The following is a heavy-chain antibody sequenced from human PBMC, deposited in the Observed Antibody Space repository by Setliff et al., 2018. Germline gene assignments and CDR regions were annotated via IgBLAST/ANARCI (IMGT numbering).Heavy chain of an antibody. CDR3: AKDHYDFWSGNPTKWFDP. J-gene: IGHJ5*02. CDR2: IRYDGSNK. D-gene: IGHD3-3*01. Sequence: GGSLRLSCAASGFTFYNYGMHWVRQAPGKGLEWVGFIRYDGSNKYYGESLEGRFTISRDNSESTLYLQMDSLRPEDTAVYYCAKDHYDFWSGNPTKWFDPWGQGTLVTVSS. V-gene: IGHV3-30*02. CDR1: GFTFYNYG.